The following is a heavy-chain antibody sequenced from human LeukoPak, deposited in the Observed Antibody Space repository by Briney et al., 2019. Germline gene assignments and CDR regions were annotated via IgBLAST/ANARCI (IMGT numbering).Heavy chain of an antibody. CDR3: AKATRAAAGTYDY. J-gene: IGHJ4*02. CDR1: GFTFSGSA. CDR2: IRSKANSYAT. D-gene: IGHD6-13*01. Sequence: GGSLRLSCAASGFTFSGSAMHWVRQASGKGLEWVGRIRSKANSYATAYAASVKGRFTISRDDSKNTLYLQMNSLRAEDTAVYYCAKATRAAAGTYDYWGQGTLVTVSS. V-gene: IGHV3-73*01.